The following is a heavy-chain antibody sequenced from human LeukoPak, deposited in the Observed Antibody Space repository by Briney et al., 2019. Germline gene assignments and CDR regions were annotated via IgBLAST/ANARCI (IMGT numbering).Heavy chain of an antibody. CDR3: ARSTHRGGDAFDI. V-gene: IGHV1-18*04. Sequence: GASVKVSCKASGYTFTDYYINWVRQAPGQGLEWMGWISCYNGNTNYAQKLQGRVTMTTDTSTSTVYMEVRSLRSDDTAVYYCARSTHRGGDAFDIWGQGTMVTVSS. J-gene: IGHJ3*02. CDR2: ISCYNGNT. CDR1: GYTFTDYY. D-gene: IGHD2/OR15-2a*01.